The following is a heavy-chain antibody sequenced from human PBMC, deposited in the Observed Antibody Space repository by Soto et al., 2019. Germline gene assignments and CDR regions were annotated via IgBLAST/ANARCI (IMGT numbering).Heavy chain of an antibody. CDR3: ARVTERYSYGLDAFDI. CDR2: IYPGDSDT. V-gene: IGHV5-51*01. D-gene: IGHD5-18*01. CDR1: GYSFTSYW. Sequence: KISCKGSGYSFTSYWIGWVRQMPGKGLEWMGIIYPGDSDTRYSPSFQGQVTISADKSISTAYLQWSSLKAADTAMYYCARVTERYSYGLDAFDIWGQGTMVTVSS. J-gene: IGHJ3*02.